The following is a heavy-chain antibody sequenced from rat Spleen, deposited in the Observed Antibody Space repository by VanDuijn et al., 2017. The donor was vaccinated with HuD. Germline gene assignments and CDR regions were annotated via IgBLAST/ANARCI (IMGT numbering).Heavy chain of an antibody. J-gene: IGHJ2*01. CDR3: ARRAGSLFDY. CDR1: GFTFSDYY. CDR2: ISYDGGST. V-gene: IGHV5-20*01. D-gene: IGHD4-1*01. Sequence: EVQLVESGGGLVQPGRSLKLSCAASGFTFSDYYMAWVRQAPTKGLEWVASISYDGGSTYYRDSVKGRFTISRDNARSTQYLQMDSLRSEDTATYYCARRAGSLFDYWGQGVMVTVSS.